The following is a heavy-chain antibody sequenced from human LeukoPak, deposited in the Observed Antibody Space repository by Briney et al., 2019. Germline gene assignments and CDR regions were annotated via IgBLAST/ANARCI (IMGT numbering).Heavy chain of an antibody. D-gene: IGHD6-6*01. V-gene: IGHV1-69*13. CDR2: IIPIFGTA. Sequence: GASVKICCKASGGTFCSYAISWMRQAPGQGLEWMGGIIPIFGTANYAQKFQGRVTITADESTSTAYMELSSLRSEDTAVYYCAREVDSSSGYFDYWGQGTLVTVSS. CDR3: AREVDSSSGYFDY. J-gene: IGHJ4*02. CDR1: GGTFCSYA.